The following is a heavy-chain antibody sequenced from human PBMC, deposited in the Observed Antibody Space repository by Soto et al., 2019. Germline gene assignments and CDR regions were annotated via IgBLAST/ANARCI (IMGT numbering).Heavy chain of an antibody. CDR3: AKDTGADY. D-gene: IGHD3-10*01. J-gene: IGHJ4*02. V-gene: IGHV3-30*18. CDR1: GFTFSSYG. Sequence: QVQLVESGGGVVQPGRSLRLYCAASGFTFSSYGMYWVRQAPGKGLEWVARISYDGSAQFYGDSVKGRFTISRDNSKNILYVQMNSLRSDDTSVYYCAKDTGADYWGQGTVVNVSA. CDR2: ISYDGSAQ.